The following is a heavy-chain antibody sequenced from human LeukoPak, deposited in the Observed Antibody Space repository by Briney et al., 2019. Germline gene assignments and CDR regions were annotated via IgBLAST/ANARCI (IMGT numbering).Heavy chain of an antibody. Sequence: ASVQVSCKASGSPFSHFYIYWVRQAPGQGLEWMGWVNPDSGGTNYQQKFQGRVTMTRDTSTSTVYMELNSLTSDDTAVYYCARGNYYGSGSLFYGWGQGTLVSVSS. CDR1: GSPFSHFY. J-gene: IGHJ4*02. D-gene: IGHD3-10*01. CDR2: VNPDSGGT. CDR3: ARGNYYGSGSLFYG. V-gene: IGHV1-2*02.